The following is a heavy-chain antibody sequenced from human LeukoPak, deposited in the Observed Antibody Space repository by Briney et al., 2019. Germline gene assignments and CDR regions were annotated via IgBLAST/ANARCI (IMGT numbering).Heavy chain of an antibody. Sequence: GRSLRLSCAASGFTFSDYAMHWVRQAPGKGLEWVAVISYDGNNKYYADSVKGRFTISRDDSKNTLSLQMNSLRAEDTAAYYCAREGSGNYYNWFDPWGQGTLVTVSS. CDR3: AREGSGNYYNWFDP. CDR2: ISYDGNNK. J-gene: IGHJ5*02. V-gene: IGHV3-30-3*01. D-gene: IGHD1-26*01. CDR1: GFTFSDYA.